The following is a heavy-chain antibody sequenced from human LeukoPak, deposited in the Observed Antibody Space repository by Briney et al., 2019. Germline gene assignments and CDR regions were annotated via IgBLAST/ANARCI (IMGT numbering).Heavy chain of an antibody. J-gene: IGHJ4*02. CDR1: GFTFSSYG. CDR2: IWYDGSNK. D-gene: IGHD1-26*01. V-gene: IGHV3-33*03. Sequence: PGRSLRLSCAASGFTFSSYGMHWVCQAPGKGLEWVAVIWYDGSNKYYAGSVKGRFTISRDDSRNTLYLQMNCLRGDDTAVYYCAKDVGKWESLHFFDYWGQGTLVTVSS. CDR3: AKDVGKWESLHFFDY.